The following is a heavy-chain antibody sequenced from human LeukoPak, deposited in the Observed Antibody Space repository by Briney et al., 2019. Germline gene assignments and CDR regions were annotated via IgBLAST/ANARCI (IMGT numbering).Heavy chain of an antibody. CDR3: ATKHWLAPPPDS. D-gene: IGHD6-19*01. V-gene: IGHV3-74*01. CDR2: INTDGTVT. J-gene: IGHJ4*02. CDR1: GLSFSKYW. Sequence: GGSLRLSCAASGLSFSKYWMLWVRQAPGKGLESVSRINTDGTVTTYADSVKGRFTVSRDNADNTMFLQMNSVSDEDTAVYYCATKHWLAPPPDSWGQGTPVTVSS.